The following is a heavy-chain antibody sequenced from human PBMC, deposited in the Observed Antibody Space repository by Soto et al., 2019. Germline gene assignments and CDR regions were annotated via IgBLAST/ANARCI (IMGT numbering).Heavy chain of an antibody. V-gene: IGHV4-34*01. Sequence: SETLSLTCAVYGGSFSGYYWSWIRQPPGKGLEWIGEINHSGSTNYNPSLKSRVTISVDTSKNQFSLTLSSVTAADTAVFYFLRSTYYDFWSPYYYGMDVWGQGTTVTVSS. D-gene: IGHD3-3*01. CDR3: LRSTYYDFWSPYYYGMDV. CDR1: GGSFSGYY. J-gene: IGHJ6*02. CDR2: INHSGST.